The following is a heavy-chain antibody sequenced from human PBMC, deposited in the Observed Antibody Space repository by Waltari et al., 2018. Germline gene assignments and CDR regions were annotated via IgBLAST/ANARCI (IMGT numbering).Heavy chain of an antibody. CDR1: GYSISSGYY. D-gene: IGHD3-10*01. V-gene: IGHV4-38-2*01. CDR3: ASSGSGSYRLPGY. CDR2: IYHSGST. J-gene: IGHJ4*02. Sequence: QVQLQESGPGLVKPSETLSLTCAVSGYSISSGYYWGWTRQPPGKGLEWIGSIYHSGSTYYNPSLKIRVTISVDTSKNQFSLKLSSVTAADTAVYYCASSGSGSYRLPGYWGQGTLVTVSS.